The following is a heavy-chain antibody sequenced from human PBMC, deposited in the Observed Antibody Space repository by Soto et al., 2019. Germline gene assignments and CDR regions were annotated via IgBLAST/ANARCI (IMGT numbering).Heavy chain of an antibody. CDR3: ARQIYDSDTGPNFQYYFDS. D-gene: IGHD3-22*01. Sequence: GESLKSSCXGSGYSFAGYWITWVRQKPGKGLEWMGRIDPSDSQTYYSPSFRGHVTISVTKSITTVFLQWSSLRASDTAMYYCARQIYDSDTGPNFQYYFDSWGQGTPVTVS. V-gene: IGHV5-10-1*01. CDR2: IDPSDSQT. CDR1: GYSFAGYW. J-gene: IGHJ4*02.